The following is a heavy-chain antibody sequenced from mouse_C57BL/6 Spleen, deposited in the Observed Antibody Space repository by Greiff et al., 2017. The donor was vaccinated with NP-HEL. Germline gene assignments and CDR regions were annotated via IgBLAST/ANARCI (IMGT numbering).Heavy chain of an antibody. Sequence: QVQLQQSGAELVKPGASVKLSCKASGYTFTSYWMHWVKQRPGQGLEWIGMIHPNSGSTNYNEKFKSKATLTVDKSSSTAYMQLSSLTSEDSAVYYCARSRDYSNWYFDVWGTGTTVTVSS. V-gene: IGHV1-64*01. J-gene: IGHJ1*03. CDR3: ARSRDYSNWYFDV. CDR1: GYTFTSYW. D-gene: IGHD2-5*01. CDR2: IHPNSGST.